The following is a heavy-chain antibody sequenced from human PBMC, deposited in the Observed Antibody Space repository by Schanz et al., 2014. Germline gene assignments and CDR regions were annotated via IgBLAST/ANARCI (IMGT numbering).Heavy chain of an antibody. CDR1: GFTFSSYA. CDR2: ICSSGNTI. CDR3: AKDSCSSTTCYGYGMDV. V-gene: IGHV3-23*04. J-gene: IGHJ6*02. D-gene: IGHD2-2*01. Sequence: VQLVESGGGLVKPGGSLRLSCAASGFTFSSYAMSWVRQAPGKGLEWVSYICSSGNTIYYADSVKGRFTISRDSPKNTLYLQMNSLRAEDTAVFYCAKDSCSSTTCYGYGMDVWGQGSTVTVSS.